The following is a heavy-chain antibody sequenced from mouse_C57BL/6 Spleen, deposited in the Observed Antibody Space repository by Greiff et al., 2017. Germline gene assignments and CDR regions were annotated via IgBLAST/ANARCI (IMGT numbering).Heavy chain of an antibody. CDR2: IHPNSGST. Sequence: QVQLQQPGAELVKPGASVKLSCKASGYTFTSYWMHWVKQRPGQGLEWIGMIHPNSGSTNYNEKFKSKATLTVDKSSSTAYMQLSSLTSEDSAVYYCAREDNYYGSSPWFAYWGQGTLVTVSA. D-gene: IGHD1-1*01. CDR3: AREDNYYGSSPWFAY. J-gene: IGHJ3*01. CDR1: GYTFTSYW. V-gene: IGHV1-64*01.